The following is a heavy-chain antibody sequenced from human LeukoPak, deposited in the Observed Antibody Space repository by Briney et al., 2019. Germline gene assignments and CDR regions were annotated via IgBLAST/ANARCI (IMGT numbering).Heavy chain of an antibody. CDR3: TTNAAVGTWEVFDY. CDR2: IKSKTNGGTT. Sequence: GGSLRLSCGASGFSFIKAWMTWVRQAPGKGLEWVGRIKSKTNGGTTDYAAPVKGRFTISRDDSKNTVYLQMNSLKTEDTAVYYCTTNAAVGTWEVFDYWGQGTLVTVSS. J-gene: IGHJ4*02. CDR1: GFSFIKAW. V-gene: IGHV3-15*01. D-gene: IGHD6-13*01.